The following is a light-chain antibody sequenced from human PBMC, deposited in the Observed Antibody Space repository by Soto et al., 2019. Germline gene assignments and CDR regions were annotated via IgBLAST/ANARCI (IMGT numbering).Light chain of an antibody. CDR1: QSISGK. CDR3: QQCYSRVT. Sequence: DIQVTQSPSSLSASVGDTVTITCRTSQSISGKLSWYQQIPGKAPKLLIYAASRLQSGVPSRFSASGSGTEFTLTISSLHPDDFASYYCQQCYSRVTFGQGTKVEIK. V-gene: IGKV1-39*01. CDR2: AAS. J-gene: IGKJ1*01.